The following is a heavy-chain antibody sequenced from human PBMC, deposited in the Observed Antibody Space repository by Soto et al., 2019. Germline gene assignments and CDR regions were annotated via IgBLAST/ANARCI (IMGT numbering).Heavy chain of an antibody. J-gene: IGHJ4*02. CDR3: ARATSSAAGLYFDF. V-gene: IGHV4-4*07. CDR2: IHTTDGT. CDR1: GGSISSYY. D-gene: IGHD6-13*01. Sequence: PSETLSLTCTVSGGSISSYYWSWIRQPAGKGMEWIGRIHTTDGTNYNPSLKSRVTMSIDTSNNQFSLKLSSLTAEDTAVYYCARATSSAAGLYFDFWGQGTLVTVSS.